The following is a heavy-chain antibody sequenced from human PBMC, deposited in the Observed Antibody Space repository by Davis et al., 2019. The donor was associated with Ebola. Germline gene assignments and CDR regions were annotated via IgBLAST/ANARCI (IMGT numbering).Heavy chain of an antibody. CDR3: ARSPIVLMVHVGY. CDR2: ISSSSSTI. Sequence: GESLKISCAASGFTFTNYGMHWVRQAPGKGLEWVSYISSSSSTIYYADSVKGRFTISRDNAKNSLYLQMNSLRDEDTAVYYCARSPIVLMVHVGYWGQGTLVTVSS. CDR1: GFTFTNYG. J-gene: IGHJ4*02. V-gene: IGHV3-48*02. D-gene: IGHD2-8*01.